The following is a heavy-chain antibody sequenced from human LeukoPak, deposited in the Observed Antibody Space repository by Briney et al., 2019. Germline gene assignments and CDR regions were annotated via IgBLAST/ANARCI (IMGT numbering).Heavy chain of an antibody. Sequence: ASVKVSCKASGYTFTSYGISWVRQAPGQGLEWMGWISAYNGNTNYAQKLQGRVTMTTDTSTSTAYMELRSLRSDDTAVYYCAREALDSTGAPQNWFDPWGQGTLVTVSS. CDR1: GYTFTSYG. CDR3: AREALDSTGAPQNWFDP. J-gene: IGHJ5*02. V-gene: IGHV1-18*01. CDR2: ISAYNGNT. D-gene: IGHD1-26*01.